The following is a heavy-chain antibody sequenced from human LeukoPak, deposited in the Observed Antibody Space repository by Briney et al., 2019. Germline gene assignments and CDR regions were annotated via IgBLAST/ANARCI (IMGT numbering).Heavy chain of an antibody. CDR1: GASISTNGYY. D-gene: IGHD1-26*01. Sequence: SETLSLTCTVSGASISTNGYYWGWVRQPPGKGLEYIGSIYYSGTTYYSPSLKSRATILVDKSMNQFSLRLTSMNAADTAVYYCARDIRSGSYLDYWGQGILVTASS. V-gene: IGHV4-39*07. J-gene: IGHJ4*02. CDR2: IYYSGTT. CDR3: ARDIRSGSYLDY.